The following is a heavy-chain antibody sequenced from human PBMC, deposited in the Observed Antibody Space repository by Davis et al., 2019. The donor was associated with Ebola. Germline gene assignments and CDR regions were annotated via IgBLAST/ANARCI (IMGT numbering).Heavy chain of an antibody. CDR3: ASPHQIRGRNYFDC. V-gene: IGHV4-34*01. J-gene: IGHJ4*02. CDR1: SGSFSDYY. Sequence: PSETLSLTCAVYSGSFSDYYWSWIRQPPGKGLEWIGEINRRGRAYYNPSLKSRVTISVDTSKNQFSLKLSSVTAADTAVYYCASPHQIRGRNYFDCWGQGTLVTVSS. D-gene: IGHD3/OR15-3a*01. CDR2: INRRGRA.